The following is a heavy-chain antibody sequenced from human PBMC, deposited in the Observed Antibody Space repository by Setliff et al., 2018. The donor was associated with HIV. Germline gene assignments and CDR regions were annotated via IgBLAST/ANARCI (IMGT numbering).Heavy chain of an antibody. Sequence: SETLSLTCTVSGGSISSHYWSWIRQPPGKGLEWIAYIYYSGTTSYNPSLKSRVTISVDTSKNQFSLKLSSVTAADTAVYYCARVITMVWTTFDPWGQGTLVTVSS. CDR3: ARVITMVWTTFDP. J-gene: IGHJ5*02. CDR1: GGSISSHY. CDR2: IYYSGTT. D-gene: IGHD3-10*01. V-gene: IGHV4-59*11.